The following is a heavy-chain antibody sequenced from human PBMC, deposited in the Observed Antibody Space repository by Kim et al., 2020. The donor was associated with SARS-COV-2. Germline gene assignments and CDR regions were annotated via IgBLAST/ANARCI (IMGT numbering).Heavy chain of an antibody. V-gene: IGHV4-31*02. CDR3: ARATITMIVVVGAFDI. D-gene: IGHD3-22*01. Sequence: PSLKSRITISVDTSKNQFYLKLSAVTAADTAVYYCARATITMIVVVGAFDIWGQGTMVTVSS. J-gene: IGHJ3*02.